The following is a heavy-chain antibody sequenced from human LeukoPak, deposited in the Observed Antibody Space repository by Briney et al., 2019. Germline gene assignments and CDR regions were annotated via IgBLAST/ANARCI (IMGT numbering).Heavy chain of an antibody. D-gene: IGHD6-19*01. Sequence: PGGSLRLSCAASGFTFSSYAMSWVRQAPGKGLEWVSVISGSGGSTYYADSVKGRFTISRDNSKNTLYLQMNSLRAEDRAVYYCAKGSGNSAYRSTYYCGMDVWGQRTTVTVSS. CDR3: AKGSGNSAYRSTYYCGMDV. V-gene: IGHV3-23*01. CDR1: GFTFSSYA. J-gene: IGHJ6*02. CDR2: ISGSGGST.